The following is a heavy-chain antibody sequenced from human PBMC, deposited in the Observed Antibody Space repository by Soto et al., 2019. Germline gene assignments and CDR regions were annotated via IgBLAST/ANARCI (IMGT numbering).Heavy chain of an antibody. Sequence: EVQLLESGGGLVQPGGSLRLSCAASGFTFSDYAMSWVRQAPGKGLDWVSAISSSGDHTFYADSVKGRFTITRDNSKNTLYLEANSLRSVDTDVYYCAKLLLTALEWVAFWGQGTLVTASS. CDR3: AKLLLTALEWVAF. D-gene: IGHD2-15*01. CDR1: GFTFSDYA. J-gene: IGHJ4*02. V-gene: IGHV3-23*01. CDR2: ISSSGDHT.